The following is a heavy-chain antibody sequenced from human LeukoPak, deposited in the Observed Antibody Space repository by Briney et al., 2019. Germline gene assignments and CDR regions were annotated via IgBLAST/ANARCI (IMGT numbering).Heavy chain of an antibody. Sequence: PSETLSLTCAVYGGSFSGYYWSWIRQPPGKGLEWIGEINHSGGTNYNPSLKSRVTISVDTSKNQFSLKLSSVTAADTAVYYCARVGYSSSSDYWGQGTLVTVSS. CDR3: ARVGYSSSSDY. D-gene: IGHD6-13*01. V-gene: IGHV4-34*01. CDR2: INHSGGT. CDR1: GGSFSGYY. J-gene: IGHJ4*02.